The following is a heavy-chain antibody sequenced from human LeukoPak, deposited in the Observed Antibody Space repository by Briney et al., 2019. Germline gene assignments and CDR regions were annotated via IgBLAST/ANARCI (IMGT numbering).Heavy chain of an antibody. Sequence: GGSLRLSCAASGFTFSSYTMNWVRQAPGKGLEWVSSISSSSSYIYYADSVKGRFTISRDNAKNSLYLQMNSLRAEDTAVYYCARDVQVATIYPLDYWGQGTLVTVSS. V-gene: IGHV3-21*01. CDR1: GFTFSSYT. CDR3: ARDVQVATIYPLDY. CDR2: ISSSSSYI. D-gene: IGHD5-12*01. J-gene: IGHJ4*02.